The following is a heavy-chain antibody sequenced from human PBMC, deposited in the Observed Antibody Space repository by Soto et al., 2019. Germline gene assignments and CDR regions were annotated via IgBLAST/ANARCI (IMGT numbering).Heavy chain of an antibody. J-gene: IGHJ4*02. Sequence: GGSLRLSCAASGFTFSSYAMSWVRQAPGKGLEWVSGISGSGGSTYYADSVKGRFTISRDNSKNTLYLQLNSLRAEDTAVYYCAKDRMYSGSPRSFDYWGQGTLVTVSS. D-gene: IGHD1-26*01. CDR2: ISGSGGST. CDR3: AKDRMYSGSPRSFDY. CDR1: GFTFSSYA. V-gene: IGHV3-23*01.